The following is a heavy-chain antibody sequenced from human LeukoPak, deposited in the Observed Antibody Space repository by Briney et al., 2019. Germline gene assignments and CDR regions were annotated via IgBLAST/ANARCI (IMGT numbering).Heavy chain of an antibody. J-gene: IGHJ5*02. Sequence: GGSLRLSCAASGFTFSSYAMSWVRQAPGKGLEWVSAISGSGGTTYYADSVKGRFTISRDNSKNTLYLQMNSLRAEDTAVYYCAKVPGERFLEWYQFDPWGQGTLVTVSS. CDR2: ISGSGGTT. CDR1: GFTFSSYA. D-gene: IGHD3-3*01. V-gene: IGHV3-23*01. CDR3: AKVPGERFLEWYQFDP.